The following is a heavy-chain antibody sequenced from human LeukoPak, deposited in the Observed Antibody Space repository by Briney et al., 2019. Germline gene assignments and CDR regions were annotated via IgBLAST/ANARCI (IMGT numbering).Heavy chain of an antibody. V-gene: IGHV1-2*02. Sequence: ASVKVSCKASGYTFTGHYMYWLRQAPGQTLEWMGWIKPGTGDTNYAQKFRGRLTVTGDRASSTAYMELTRLTSDDTAVYYCARDLGDATHIVVINIDYLDLWGQGTLVTVSS. CDR2: IKPGTGDT. CDR3: ARDLGDATHIVVINIDYLDL. CDR1: GYTFTGHY. D-gene: IGHD3-22*01. J-gene: IGHJ4*02.